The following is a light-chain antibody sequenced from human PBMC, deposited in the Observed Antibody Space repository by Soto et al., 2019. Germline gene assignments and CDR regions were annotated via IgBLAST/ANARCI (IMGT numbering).Light chain of an antibody. CDR1: QDISNY. J-gene: IGKJ2*01. CDR2: DAS. Sequence: DIQMTQSPSSLSASVGDRVTITCQASQDISNYLNWYQQKPGKAPKLLIYDASNLETGVPSRFSGRESGTDFTFTISSLQPEDSATYYCQQYDNLPYTFGQGTKLEIK. CDR3: QQYDNLPYT. V-gene: IGKV1-33*01.